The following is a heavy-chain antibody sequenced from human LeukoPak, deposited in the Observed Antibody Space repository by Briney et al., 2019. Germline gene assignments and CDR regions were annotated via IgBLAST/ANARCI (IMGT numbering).Heavy chain of an antibody. CDR2: IYYSGST. Sequence: PSETLSLTCTVSGGSISSYYWSWIRQPPGKGLEWIGYIYYSGSTNYNPSLKSRVTISVDTSKNQFSLKLSSVTAADTAVYYCARDYNRWFGATDFDYWGQGTLVTVSS. CDR3: ARDYNRWFGATDFDY. J-gene: IGHJ4*02. V-gene: IGHV4-59*01. CDR1: GGSISSYY. D-gene: IGHD3-10*01.